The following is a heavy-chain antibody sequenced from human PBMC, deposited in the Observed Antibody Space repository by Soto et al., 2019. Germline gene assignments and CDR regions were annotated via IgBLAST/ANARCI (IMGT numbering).Heavy chain of an antibody. CDR1: GGTITAGH. CDR2: TSYNGNT. Sequence: PSETVSLTCIVSGGTITAGHWRWIRQVPGEGLEWIAYTSYNGNTNYKPHIKSRVTTSMDTSKNQLYLKLHSITAADTAGYYCESDMHAGLNHYFDPWGQGILVTVSS. CDR3: ESDMHAGLNHYFDP. J-gene: IGHJ5*02. D-gene: IGHD1-26*01. V-gene: IGHV4-59*01.